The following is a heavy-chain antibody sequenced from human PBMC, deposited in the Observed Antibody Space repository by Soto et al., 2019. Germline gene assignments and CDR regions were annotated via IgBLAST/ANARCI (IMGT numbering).Heavy chain of an antibody. Sequence: QVQLVQSGAEVKKPGASVKVSCKASGYTFTSYGISWVRQAPGQGLEWMGWISAYNGNTNYAQKLQGRVTMTTDTSTRTAYMEPRSLRSDDTAVYYCARDLEGGYYALGWFDPWGQGSLVTVSS. CDR1: GYTFTSYG. D-gene: IGHD3-22*01. CDR2: ISAYNGNT. J-gene: IGHJ5*02. CDR3: ARDLEGGYYALGWFDP. V-gene: IGHV1-18*01.